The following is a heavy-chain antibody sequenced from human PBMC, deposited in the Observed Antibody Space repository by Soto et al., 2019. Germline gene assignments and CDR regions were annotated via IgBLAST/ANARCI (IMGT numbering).Heavy chain of an antibody. Sequence: GASVKVSCKASGGTLSDYAFSWVRQAPGQGLEWMGGIIPIFGTANYAQKFQGRVTITADESTSTAYMELSSLRSEDTAVYYCARSEYSSGWYDYYYYYYGMDVWGQGTTVTVSS. J-gene: IGHJ6*02. D-gene: IGHD6-19*01. V-gene: IGHV1-69*13. CDR2: IIPIFGTA. CDR3: ARSEYSSGWYDYYYYYYGMDV. CDR1: GGTLSDYA.